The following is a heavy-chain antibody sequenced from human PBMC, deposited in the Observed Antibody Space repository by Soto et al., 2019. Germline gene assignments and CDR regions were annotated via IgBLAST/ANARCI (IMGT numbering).Heavy chain of an antibody. J-gene: IGHJ6*02. V-gene: IGHV1-69*13. CDR2: IIPILGTA. D-gene: IGHD4-17*01. Sequence: SVKVSCKASGGTFSSYAISWVRQAPGQGLEWMGGIIPILGTANYAQKFQGRVTITADESTSTAYMELSSLRSDDTAVYYCARVDGSPSVTYTYYYYYYGMDVWGQGTTVTVSS. CDR1: GGTFSSYA. CDR3: ARVDGSPSVTYTYYYYYYGMDV.